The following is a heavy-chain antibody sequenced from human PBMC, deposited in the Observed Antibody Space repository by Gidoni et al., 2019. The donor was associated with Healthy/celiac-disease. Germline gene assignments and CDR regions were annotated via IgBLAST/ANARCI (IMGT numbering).Heavy chain of an antibody. CDR3: ARANSGATMAFDI. CDR2: INPNRGGT. CDR1: GYTFTGYY. D-gene: IGHD1-26*01. J-gene: IGHJ3*02. Sequence: QVQLVQSGAEVKKPGASVTVSCKASGYTFTGYYMHWVRQAPGQGLEWMGWINPNRGGTNYAKKFQGWVTMTRDTSISTAYMELSRLRSDDTAVYYCARANSGATMAFDIWGQGTMVTVSS. V-gene: IGHV1-2*04.